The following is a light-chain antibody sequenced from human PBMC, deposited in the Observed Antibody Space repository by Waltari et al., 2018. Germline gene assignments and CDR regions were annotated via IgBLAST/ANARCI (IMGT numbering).Light chain of an antibody. CDR2: AAF. J-gene: IGKJ5*01. Sequence: IPCRASQGISSYLAWYQQKPGKAPNLLIYAAFTLQSGVPSRFSGSGSGTDFTLTISSLQPEDFATYYCQQFNTYPLTFGQGTRLEIK. V-gene: IGKV1-9*01. CDR3: QQFNTYPLT. CDR1: QGISSY.